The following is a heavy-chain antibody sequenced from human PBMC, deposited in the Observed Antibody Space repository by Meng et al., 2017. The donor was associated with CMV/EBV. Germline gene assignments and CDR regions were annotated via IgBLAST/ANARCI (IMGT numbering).Heavy chain of an antibody. CDR1: GGSISSYY. Sequence: SETLSLTCTVSGGSISSYYWSWIRQPAGKGLEWIGRIYTSGSTYYNPSLKSRVTISVDTSKNQFSLKLSSVTAADTAVYYCARDLDSKEQLVYFDYWGQGTLVTVSS. CDR2: IYTSGST. V-gene: IGHV4-4*07. CDR3: ARDLDSKEQLVYFDY. J-gene: IGHJ4*02. D-gene: IGHD6-6*01.